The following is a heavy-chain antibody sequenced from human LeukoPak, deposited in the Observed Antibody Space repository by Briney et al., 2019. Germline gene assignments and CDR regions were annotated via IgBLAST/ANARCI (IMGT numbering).Heavy chain of an antibody. D-gene: IGHD5-18*01. CDR3: ARQGRGYSYLFDS. V-gene: IGHV3-23*01. Sequence: PGGSLRLSCAASGFTFSSYAMSWVRQAPGKGLEWVSAISGSGGSTYCADSVKGRFTISRDNSENTLYLQMNSLRAEDTAVYYCARQGRGYSYLFDSWGQGTLVTVSS. CDR1: GFTFSSYA. CDR2: ISGSGGST. J-gene: IGHJ4*02.